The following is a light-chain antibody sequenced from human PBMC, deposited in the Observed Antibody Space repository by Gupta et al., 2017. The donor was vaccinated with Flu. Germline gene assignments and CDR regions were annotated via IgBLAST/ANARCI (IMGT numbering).Light chain of an antibody. CDR3: QSYDSSLSGQGV. V-gene: IGLV1-40*01. Sequence: QSVLTQPPSVSGAPGQRVTISCTGSRSHIGAGYDVHWYQQLPGTAPKLLIYGNSNRPSGVPDRFSGSKSGTSASLAITGLQAEDEADYYCQSYDSSLSGQGVFGGGTKLTVL. CDR2: GNS. J-gene: IGLJ3*02. CDR1: RSHIGAGYD.